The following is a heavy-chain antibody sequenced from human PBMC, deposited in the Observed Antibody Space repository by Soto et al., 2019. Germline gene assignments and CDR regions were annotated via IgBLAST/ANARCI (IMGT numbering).Heavy chain of an antibody. CDR3: ARDSSAWPNYFDS. J-gene: IGHJ4*02. CDR2: ISGSGDFT. D-gene: IGHD6-19*01. V-gene: IGHV3-23*01. CDR1: GFPFSDHA. Sequence: DVQLLESGGGLVQPGGSLRISCAASGFPFSDHAMSWVRQAPGKGLEWVAAISGSGDFTYYADSVKGRFTVSRDNSKNTLYLQMNSLRAEDTAVYYCARDSSAWPNYFDSWGQGIQVTVSS.